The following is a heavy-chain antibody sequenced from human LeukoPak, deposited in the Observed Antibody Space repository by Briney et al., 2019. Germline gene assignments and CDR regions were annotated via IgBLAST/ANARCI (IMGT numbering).Heavy chain of an antibody. J-gene: IGHJ5*02. Sequence: GGSLRLSCAASGFTFSSYWMHWVRQAPGKGLVWVSRINSDGNGTSYADSVKGRFTISRDNAKNSLYLQMNSLRAEDTAVYYCARLNPSYYYGSGSYYLVMNWFDPWGQGTLVTVSS. V-gene: IGHV3-74*01. CDR3: ARLNPSYYYGSGSYYLVMNWFDP. D-gene: IGHD3-10*01. CDR1: GFTFSSYW. CDR2: INSDGNGT.